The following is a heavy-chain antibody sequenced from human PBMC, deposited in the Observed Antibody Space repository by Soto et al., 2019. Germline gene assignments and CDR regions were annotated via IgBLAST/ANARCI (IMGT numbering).Heavy chain of an antibody. CDR2: IKSSTDGGTA. Sequence: EVQLVESGGGFVESGGSLRLSCAGSGFSFKDAWMTWVRQAPGKGLEWVGRIKSSTDGGTADYGAAVKGRFTMSRDDSKDMLYLHMDGLKREDTGVYYCTAFSHLRGRLFDYWGPRTQVIVSS. J-gene: IGHJ4*02. CDR1: GFSFKDAW. D-gene: IGHD3-16*01. V-gene: IGHV3-15*07. CDR3: TAFSHLRGRLFDY.